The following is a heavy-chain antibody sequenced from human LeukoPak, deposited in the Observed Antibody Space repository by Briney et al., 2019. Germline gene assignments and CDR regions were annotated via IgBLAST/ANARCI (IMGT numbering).Heavy chain of an antibody. V-gene: IGHV3-7*03. D-gene: IGHD6-13*01. CDR1: GFTFSRYW. CDR2: IKQDGSEK. Sequence: QAGGSLRLSCAASGFTFSRYWMSWVRQAPGKGLEWVANIKQDGSEKYYVDSVKGRFTISRDNAKNSLYLEMNSLRADDTAFYYCAKLTKRMYSSSWYGGFDSWGQGTLVTVSS. J-gene: IGHJ4*02. CDR3: AKLTKRMYSSSWYGGFDS.